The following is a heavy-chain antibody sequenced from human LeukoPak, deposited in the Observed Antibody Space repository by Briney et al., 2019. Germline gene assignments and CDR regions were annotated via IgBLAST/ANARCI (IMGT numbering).Heavy chain of an antibody. CDR3: ARDLAHDSSGYYYGMDV. V-gene: IGHV1-46*01. Sequence: ASVKVSCKASGYTFTSYYMHWVRQAPGQGLEWMGLINPSGGSTSYAQKFQGRVTMTRDTSTSTVYMELSSLRSEDTAVYYCARDLAHDSSGYYYGMDVWGQGTTVTVSS. D-gene: IGHD3-22*01. CDR2: INPSGGST. CDR1: GYTFTSYY. J-gene: IGHJ6*02.